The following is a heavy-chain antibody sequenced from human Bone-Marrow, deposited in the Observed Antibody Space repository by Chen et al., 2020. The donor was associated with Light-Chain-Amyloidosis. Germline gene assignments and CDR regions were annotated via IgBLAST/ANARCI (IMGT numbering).Heavy chain of an antibody. Sequence: EVQLVESGGGLLQRGGSLRLSCAASGFACSSYAMSWVCQAPGKGLEWVAPISGGGGRSYSGDSLKVRLTISRDNSKNALFLQMISLRAEDTAVYYCAKDISYDDILPGYPADAFDIWGQGTMVTVSS. CDR2: ISGGGGRS. D-gene: IGHD3-9*01. V-gene: IGHV3-23*04. CDR1: GFACSSYA. CDR3: AKDISYDDILPGYPADAFDI. J-gene: IGHJ3*02.